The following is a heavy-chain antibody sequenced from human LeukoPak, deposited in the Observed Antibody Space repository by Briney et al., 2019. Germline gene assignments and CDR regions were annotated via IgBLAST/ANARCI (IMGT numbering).Heavy chain of an antibody. Sequence: GGSLRLSCAASGFTFSSYSMNWVRQAPGKGLEWVSYISSSSSTIYHADSVKGRFTISRDNAKNSLYLQMNSLRAEDTAVYYCARRPNYYGSGSYHHFDYWGQGTLVTVSS. V-gene: IGHV3-48*01. CDR2: ISSSSSTI. D-gene: IGHD3-10*01. CDR3: ARRPNYYGSGSYHHFDY. CDR1: GFTFSSYS. J-gene: IGHJ4*02.